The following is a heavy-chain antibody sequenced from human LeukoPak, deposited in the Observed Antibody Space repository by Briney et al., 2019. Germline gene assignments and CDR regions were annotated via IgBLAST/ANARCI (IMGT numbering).Heavy chain of an antibody. V-gene: IGHV1-18*01. CDR2: ISNYNGRT. CDR3: ARDYYESSGYKYDAFDI. Sequence: GASVKVSCKASDYTFTSYGISWVRQAPGQGPEWMGWISNYNGRTNFAQKVQGRVTLTTDTSTSTAYMELRSLRSEDTAVYYCARDYYESSGYKYDAFDIWGQGTMVTVSS. J-gene: IGHJ3*02. CDR1: DYTFTSYG. D-gene: IGHD3-22*01.